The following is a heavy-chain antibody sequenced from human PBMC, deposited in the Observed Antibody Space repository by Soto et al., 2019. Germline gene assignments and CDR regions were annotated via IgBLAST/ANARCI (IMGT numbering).Heavy chain of an antibody. CDR2: IYYSGST. D-gene: IGHD6-13*01. V-gene: IGHV4-39*01. Sequence: KTSETLSLTCTVSGGSISSSSYYWGWIRQPPGKGLEWIGSIYYSGSTYYNPSLKSRVTISVDTSKNQFSLKLSSVTAADTAVYYCASLGIATAWGQGTLVTVSS. CDR1: GGSISSSSYY. J-gene: IGHJ5*02. CDR3: ASLGIATA.